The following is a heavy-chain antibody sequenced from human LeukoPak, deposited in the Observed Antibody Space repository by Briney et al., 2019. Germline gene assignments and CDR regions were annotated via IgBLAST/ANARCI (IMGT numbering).Heavy chain of an antibody. CDR3: AKKGARDTGEGY. D-gene: IGHD3-16*01. J-gene: IGHJ4*02. CDR2: INPSGDST. Sequence: GASVKVSCKASGYTFTSNHIHWVRQAPGQGLEWMGVINPSGDSTSYAPNFQGRVTVTRDTSTSTVYMELSSLRSEDTAIYYCAKKGARDTGEGYWGQGNLGTVS. CDR1: GYTFTSNH. V-gene: IGHV1-46*01.